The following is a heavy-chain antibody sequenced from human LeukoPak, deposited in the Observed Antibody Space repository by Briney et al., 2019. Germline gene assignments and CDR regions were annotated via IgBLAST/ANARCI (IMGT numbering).Heavy chain of an antibody. V-gene: IGHV1-3*03. CDR1: GYTFTSYA. Sequence: ASVKVSCMASGYTFTSYAMHWVRQAPGQRLEWMGWINAGNGNTKYSQEFQGRVTITRDTSASTAYMELSSLRSEDMAVYYCARGDSSGYYFNYFDYWGQGTLVTVSS. CDR3: ARGDSSGYYFNYFDY. D-gene: IGHD3-22*01. J-gene: IGHJ4*02. CDR2: INAGNGNT.